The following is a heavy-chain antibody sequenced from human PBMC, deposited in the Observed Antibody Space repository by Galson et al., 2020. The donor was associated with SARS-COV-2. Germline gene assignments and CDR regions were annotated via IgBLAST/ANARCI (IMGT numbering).Heavy chain of an antibody. V-gene: IGHV3-7*01. J-gene: IGHJ2*01. D-gene: IGHD3-3*01. Sequence: GGSLSLSCAGSGFTFATYWMSWVRLAPGKGMEWVANINQDGTAKYYVDSVRGRFTISRDTAKNSLYLQMNSLRAEDTAVYYCARPMPMYYDLGTGYDGYLDLWGRGTLVAVSS. CDR3: ARPMPMYYDLGTGYDGYLDL. CDR1: GFTFATYW. CDR2: INQDGTAK.